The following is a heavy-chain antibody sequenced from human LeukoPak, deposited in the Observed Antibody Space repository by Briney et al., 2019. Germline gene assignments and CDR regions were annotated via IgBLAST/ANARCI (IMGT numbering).Heavy chain of an antibody. CDR1: GYSISSGYY. CDR3: ARDPGRGGSGSYYNV. D-gene: IGHD3-10*01. Sequence: PSETLSLTCTVSGYSISSGYYWGWIRQPPGKGLEWIGSIYYSGSTYYNPSLKSRVTISVDTSKNQFSLKLSSVTAADTAVYYCARDPGRGGSGSYYNVWGQGTLVTVSS. J-gene: IGHJ4*02. CDR2: IYYSGST. V-gene: IGHV4-38-2*02.